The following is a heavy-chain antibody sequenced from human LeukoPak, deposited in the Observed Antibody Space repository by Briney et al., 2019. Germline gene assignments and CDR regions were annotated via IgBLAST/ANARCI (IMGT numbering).Heavy chain of an antibody. J-gene: IGHJ4*02. CDR3: ARFSSSWYPSDY. Sequence: GGSLRLSCAASGFTFISYAMSWIRQAPGKGLEWVSAISGGGGSIYYADSVKGRFTISRDNSKNTVYLQMNSLRAEDTAVYYCARFSSSWYPSDYWGQGTLVTVSS. V-gene: IGHV3-23*01. D-gene: IGHD6-13*01. CDR2: ISGGGGSI. CDR1: GFTFISYA.